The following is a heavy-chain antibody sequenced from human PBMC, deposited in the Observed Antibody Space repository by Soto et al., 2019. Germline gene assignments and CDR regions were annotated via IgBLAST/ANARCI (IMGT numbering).Heavy chain of an antibody. Sequence: HWLCTEEDHGLQWVAVISYSGINENYADSVKGRFTISRDNSKNTLYLQMNSLRAEDTAVYYCAKDPGAYDSSGYVYYYYYGRDVWGQGTLVNGS. J-gene: IGHJ6*02. V-gene: IGHV3-30-3*02. CDR3: AKDPGAYDSSGYVYYYYYGRDV. CDR2: ISYSGINE. D-gene: IGHD3-22*01.